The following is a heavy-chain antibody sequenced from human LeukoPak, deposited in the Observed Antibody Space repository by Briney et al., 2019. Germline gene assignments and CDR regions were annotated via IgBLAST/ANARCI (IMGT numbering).Heavy chain of an antibody. D-gene: IGHD3-16*01. J-gene: IGHJ5*02. CDR2: ITGDASIA. V-gene: IGHV3-43*01. CDR1: GFTFDDDS. Sequence: PGGSLRLSCAASGFTFDDDSMHCVRQSPGKGLEWVCIITGDASIAHYADSVKGRFTVSRDNSRNSLYLQMNSLRVEDTAFYYCSKGGSSGWFDRWGQGTLVTVSS. CDR3: SKGGSSGWFDR.